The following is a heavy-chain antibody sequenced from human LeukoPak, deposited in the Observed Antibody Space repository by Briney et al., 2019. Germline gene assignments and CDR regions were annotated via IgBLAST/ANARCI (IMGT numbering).Heavy chain of an antibody. V-gene: IGHV1-46*01. CDR1: GYTFTSYY. CDR2: INPSGGST. CDR3: ARAPRDGYMADY. J-gene: IGHJ4*02. D-gene: IGHD5-24*01. Sequence: ASVKVSCKASGYTFTSYYMHWVRQAPGQGLEWMAIINPSGGSTNYAQKFQGRVTMTRDTSTSTVYMELSSLRSDDTAVYYCARAPRDGYMADYWGQGTLVTVSS.